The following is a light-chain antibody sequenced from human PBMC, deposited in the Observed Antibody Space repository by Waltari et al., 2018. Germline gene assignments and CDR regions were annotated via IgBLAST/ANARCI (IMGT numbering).Light chain of an antibody. V-gene: IGLV2-23*01. Sequence: QSALTQPASVSGSPGQSITISCTGTNNDVGSYNLVSWYQQHPGYAPKLIIYEDKKRPSWVSHRFSGSKSGNTASLTISGLQAEDGADYYCCSYVGSGTYWVFGGGTKLTVL. CDR1: NNDVGSYNL. CDR3: CSYVGSGTYWV. CDR2: EDK. J-gene: IGLJ3*02.